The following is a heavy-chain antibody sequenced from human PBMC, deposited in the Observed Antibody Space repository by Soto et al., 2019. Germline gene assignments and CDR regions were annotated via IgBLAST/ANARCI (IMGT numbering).Heavy chain of an antibody. V-gene: IGHV5-51*01. CDR2: IYPGDSEI. CDR1: GYSFTTYW. D-gene: IGHD2-21*01. CDR3: ARSRAGNSLAPFDF. Sequence: PGESLKISCQASGYSFTTYWIAWVRQTPGRGLQWMGIIYPGDSEIKYSPSYDGQVTFSVDKSTSTAYLQWIGLKTSDTGMYFCARSRAGNSLAPFDFWGQGSLVTVSS. J-gene: IGHJ4*02.